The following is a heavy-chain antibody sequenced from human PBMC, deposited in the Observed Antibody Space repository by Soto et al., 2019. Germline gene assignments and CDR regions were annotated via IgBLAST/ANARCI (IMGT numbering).Heavy chain of an antibody. Sequence: PGGCLRLSCSASGFTFSSYEMNWVRQAPGKGLEWVSYISSSGSTIYYADSVKGRFTISRDNAKNSLYLQMNSLRAEDTAVYYCARDRESVVVNIRTGAFDIWGQGTMVTVSS. V-gene: IGHV3-48*03. CDR1: GFTFSSYE. CDR2: ISSSGSTI. D-gene: IGHD2-15*01. CDR3: ARDRESVVVNIRTGAFDI. J-gene: IGHJ3*02.